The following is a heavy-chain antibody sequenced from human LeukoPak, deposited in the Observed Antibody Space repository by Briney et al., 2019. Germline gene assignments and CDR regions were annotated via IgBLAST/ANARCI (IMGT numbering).Heavy chain of an antibody. V-gene: IGHV3-21*01. CDR2: ISSRSSYI. CDR3: ARDCRGEDDYYYAMDV. D-gene: IGHD2-15*01. J-gene: IGHJ6*02. CDR1: GFTFSSYS. Sequence: GGSLRLSCADSGFTFSSYSMNWVRQAPGKGVEWVSSISSRSSYIYYADSVKGRFTISRDNAKNTLYLQMNSLRAEDTAVYYCARDCRGEDDYYYAMDVWGQGTTVTVSS.